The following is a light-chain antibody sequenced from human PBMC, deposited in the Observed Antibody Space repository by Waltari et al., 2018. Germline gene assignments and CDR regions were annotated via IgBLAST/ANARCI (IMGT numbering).Light chain of an antibody. CDR3: QQYNNWPPIT. Sequence: IVMTQSPATLSVSPGERATLSCRASQSVSANLAWYQQKPGQAPRLLIYGASTRATGIPVRFIGSGSGTEFTLTINSLQSEDFAVYYCQQYNNWPPITFGQGTRLEIK. CDR1: QSVSAN. V-gene: IGKV3-15*01. CDR2: GAS. J-gene: IGKJ5*01.